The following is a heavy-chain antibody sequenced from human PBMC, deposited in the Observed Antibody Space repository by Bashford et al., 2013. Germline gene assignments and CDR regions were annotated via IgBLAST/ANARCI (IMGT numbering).Heavy chain of an antibody. J-gene: IGHJ4*02. V-gene: IGHV1-69*06. D-gene: IGHD2-8*01. CDR2: IISQFGTT. Sequence: SVKVSCKASGGTLNNYAINWLRQAPGQGLEWMGGIISQFGTTNYAPTFQGRITISADKSTSTTYLDLSSLRSEDTAVYYCARGRRYCTNGVCRRSQGYWGQGTLVTVSS. CDR1: GGTLNNYA. CDR3: ARGRRYCTNGVCRRSQGY.